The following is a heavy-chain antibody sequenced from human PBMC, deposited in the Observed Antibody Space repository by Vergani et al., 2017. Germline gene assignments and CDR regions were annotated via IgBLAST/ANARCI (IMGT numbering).Heavy chain of an antibody. V-gene: IGHV2-5*04. CDR2: IYWNDYQ. CDR3: VYRKSECCTPGCIYPFYYYHYMDV. Sequence: QITLKESGPTLVKPTQPLTLTCTFSGFSPNTRGVSVAWIRQPPGKALDWLALIYWNDYQHYSQSLNNRVPITKDHSKNQVDLTMTNMDYVDTGTDYCVYRKSECCTPGCIYPFYYYHYMDVWLKGTAVGVS. CDR1: GFSPNTRGVS. D-gene: IGHD3-3*02. J-gene: IGHJ6*03.